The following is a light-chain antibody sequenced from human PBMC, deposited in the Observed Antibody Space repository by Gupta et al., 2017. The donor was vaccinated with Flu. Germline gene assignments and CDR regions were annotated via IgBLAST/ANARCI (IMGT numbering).Light chain of an antibody. CDR1: QSISSY. CDR3: QQTYNSPRS. Sequence: DIQMTQSPSSLSVSVGDRVTITCRASQSISSYLNWYQQKPGKAPKLLIYAASNLQSGVPSRFSGSGSGTHFTLTIVSLQPEYFATYYCQQTYNSPRSVGQGTKLE. CDR2: AAS. V-gene: IGKV1-39*01. J-gene: IGKJ2*03.